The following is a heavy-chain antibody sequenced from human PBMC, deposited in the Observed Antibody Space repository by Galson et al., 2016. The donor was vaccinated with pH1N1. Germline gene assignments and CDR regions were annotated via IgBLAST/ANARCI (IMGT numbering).Heavy chain of an antibody. J-gene: IGHJ1*01. D-gene: IGHD3-10*01. CDR2: FSWNDDK. Sequence: PALVKPTQTLTLTCTFSGFSLSTSGVGVGWIRQPPGKAPEWLALFSWNDDKRYNPSLKSRLTITKDTSKSQVVLTMTNTDPVDTAPYYRAHQTSGSHTFFHLWGQGTLVIVSS. CDR1: GFSLSTSGVG. V-gene: IGHV2-5*01. CDR3: AHQTSGSHTFFHL.